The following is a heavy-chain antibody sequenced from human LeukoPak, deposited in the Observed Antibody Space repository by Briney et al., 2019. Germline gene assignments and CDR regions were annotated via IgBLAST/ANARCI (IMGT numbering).Heavy chain of an antibody. D-gene: IGHD5-24*01. V-gene: IGHV1-2*02. CDR3: ARVRRSRGRDGYNLPDY. CDR1: GYTFTGYY. CDR2: IDPNSGGT. Sequence: PEASVKVSCKASGYTFTGYYMHWVRQAPGQGLEWMGWIDPNSGGTNYAQKFQGRVTMTRDTSISTAYMELSRLRSDDTAVYYCARVRRSRGRDGYNLPDYWGQGTLVTVSS. J-gene: IGHJ4*02.